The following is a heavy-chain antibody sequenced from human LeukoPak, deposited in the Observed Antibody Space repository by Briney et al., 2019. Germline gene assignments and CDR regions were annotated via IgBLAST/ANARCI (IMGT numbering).Heavy chain of an antibody. J-gene: IGHJ4*02. CDR1: GFTFSNYW. D-gene: IGHD3-22*01. CDR2: IKQDGSEK. V-gene: IGHV3-7*01. CDR3: ARGSVTMI. Sequence: GGSLRLSCAASGFTFSNYWMTWVRQAPGKGLEWVANIKQDGSEKYYVDSVKGRFTISRDNAENSLYLQMNSLRAEDTAVYYCARGSVTMIWGQGTLVTVCS.